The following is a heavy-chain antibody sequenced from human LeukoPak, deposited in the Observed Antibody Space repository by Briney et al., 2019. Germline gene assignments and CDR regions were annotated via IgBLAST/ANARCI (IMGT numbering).Heavy chain of an antibody. V-gene: IGHV5-51*01. Sequence: GESLKISCKGSGYSFTSYWIGWVRQMPGKGLEWIGIIYPGDSDTRYSPSFQGQVTISADKSISTAYLQWSSLKASDTAMYYCARHGRVGYYYYYMDVWGKGTTVTVSS. CDR2: IYPGDSDT. CDR1: GYSFTSYW. CDR3: ARHGRVGYYYYYMDV. D-gene: IGHD1-26*01. J-gene: IGHJ6*03.